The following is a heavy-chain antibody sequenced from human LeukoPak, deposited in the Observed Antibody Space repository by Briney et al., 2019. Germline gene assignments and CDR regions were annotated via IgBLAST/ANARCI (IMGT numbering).Heavy chain of an antibody. CDR2: IGSSGGST. Sequence: PGGSLRLSCPASGFTFSTYAMSWVRQAPGKGLEWVSGIGSSGGSTYYADSVKGRGTISRDNSKNTLFLQMNSLTAEETDIYDCENGVVRLGEFPYAFDIWGQGTMVTVSS. D-gene: IGHD3-16*01. CDR3: ENGVVRLGEFPYAFDI. J-gene: IGHJ3*02. V-gene: IGHV3-23*01. CDR1: GFTFSTYA.